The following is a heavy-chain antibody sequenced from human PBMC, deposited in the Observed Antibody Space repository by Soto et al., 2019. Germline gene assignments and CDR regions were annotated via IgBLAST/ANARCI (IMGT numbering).Heavy chain of an antibody. CDR3: ARGREVPDSMYYYCGMDV. D-gene: IGHD2-2*01. J-gene: IGHJ6*02. CDR2: IIPIFGTA. CDR1: GGTFSSYA. Sequence: QVQLVQSGAEVKKPGSSVKVSCKASGGTFSSYAISWVRQAPGQGLEWMGGIIPIFGTANYAQKFQGRVTITADESTSTAYMELSSLRSEDTAVYYCARGREVPDSMYYYCGMDVWGQGTTVTVSS. V-gene: IGHV1-69*01.